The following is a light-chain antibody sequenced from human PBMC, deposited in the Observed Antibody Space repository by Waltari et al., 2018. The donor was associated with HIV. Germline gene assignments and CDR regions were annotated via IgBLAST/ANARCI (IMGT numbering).Light chain of an antibody. CDR1: KLEDKY. CDR3: QAWDSSSWV. Sequence: SYELTQPPSVSVSPGQTASITCSGDKLEDKYVCWYQQKPGQSPVLVIYQDSKRPSGSPERFAGSNSGNTATLTISGTQAMEEADYYCQAWDSSSWVFGGGTKLTVL. CDR2: QDS. V-gene: IGLV3-1*01. J-gene: IGLJ3*02.